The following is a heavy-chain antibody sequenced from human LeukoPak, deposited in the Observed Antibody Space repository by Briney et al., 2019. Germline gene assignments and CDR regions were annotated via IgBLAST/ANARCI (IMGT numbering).Heavy chain of an antibody. Sequence: PGGSLRLSCAASGFTFSSYSMNWVRQAPGKGLEYVSAISSNGGSTYYANSVKGRFTISRDNSKNTLYLQMGSLRAEDMAVYYCAREGEVPAAFDYWGQGTLVTVSS. V-gene: IGHV3-64*01. CDR2: ISSNGGST. D-gene: IGHD2-2*01. J-gene: IGHJ4*02. CDR3: AREGEVPAAFDY. CDR1: GFTFSSYS.